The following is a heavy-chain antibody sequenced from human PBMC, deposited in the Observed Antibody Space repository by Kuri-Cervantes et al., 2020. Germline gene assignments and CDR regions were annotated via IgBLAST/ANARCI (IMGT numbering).Heavy chain of an antibody. CDR2: IKQDGSEK. D-gene: IGHD1-7*01. Sequence: GESLKISCAASGFTFSSYWMSWVRQAPGKGLEWVANIKQDGSEKYCVDSVKGRFTIPRDNAKNSLYLQMNSLRAEDTAVYYCARVPPNWNYRGFDYWGQGTLVTVSS. J-gene: IGHJ4*02. V-gene: IGHV3-7*01. CDR3: ARVPPNWNYRGFDY. CDR1: GFTFSSYW.